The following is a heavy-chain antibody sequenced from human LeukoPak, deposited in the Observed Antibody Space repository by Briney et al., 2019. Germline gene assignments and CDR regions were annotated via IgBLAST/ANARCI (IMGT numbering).Heavy chain of an antibody. CDR1: GGSISSYY. CDR2: VFTSGIISGNT. J-gene: IGHJ3*02. CDR3: ARGFRAELTGAFDI. D-gene: IGHD1-14*01. V-gene: IGHV4-4*07. Sequence: SETLSLTCTVSGGSISSYYWSWIRQPPGKGLEWIGRVFTSGIISGNTNYNPSLKSRVTMSVDTSNNQFSLKLRSVTAADTAVYYCARGFRAELTGAFDIWGQGTMVTVSS.